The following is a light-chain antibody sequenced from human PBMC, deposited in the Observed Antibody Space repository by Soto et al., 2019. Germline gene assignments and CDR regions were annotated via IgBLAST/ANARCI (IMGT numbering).Light chain of an antibody. CDR1: QTVSSS. CDR2: EAS. Sequence: EIVLTQSPATLSLSPGERATLSCRASQTVSSSLAWYQQKPGQAPRLLIYEASNRATGIPARFSGSGSGADFTLTITNLQPEDFATYYCQQSYNGPFTFGPGTKVDL. V-gene: IGKV3-11*01. CDR3: QQSYNGPFT. J-gene: IGKJ3*01.